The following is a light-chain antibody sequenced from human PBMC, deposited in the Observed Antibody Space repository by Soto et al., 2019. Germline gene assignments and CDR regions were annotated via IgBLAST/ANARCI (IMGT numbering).Light chain of an antibody. Sequence: DIQMTQSPSTLSASLGDRVTITCRASQSITSFLNWYQQKPGKAPKLLIYAASSLQSGVPLRFSGSGSGTDFTLTISSLQPEDFETYYCQQSYSNLWTFGQGTKVDIK. CDR1: QSITSF. V-gene: IGKV1-39*01. CDR3: QQSYSNLWT. CDR2: AAS. J-gene: IGKJ1*01.